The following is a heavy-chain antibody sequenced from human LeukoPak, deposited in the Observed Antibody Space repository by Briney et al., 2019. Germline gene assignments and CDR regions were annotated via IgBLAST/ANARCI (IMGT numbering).Heavy chain of an antibody. J-gene: IGHJ3*02. CDR1: GGSFSGYY. D-gene: IGHD3-22*01. CDR3: ARGLPRITMIVVASRAFDI. V-gene: IGHV4-34*01. Sequence: PSETLSLTCAVYGGSFSGYYWSWIRQPPGKGLEWIGEINHSGSTNYNPSLKSRVTISVDTSKNQFSLKLSSVTAADTAVYYCARGLPRITMIVVASRAFDIWGQGTMVTVSS. CDR2: INHSGST.